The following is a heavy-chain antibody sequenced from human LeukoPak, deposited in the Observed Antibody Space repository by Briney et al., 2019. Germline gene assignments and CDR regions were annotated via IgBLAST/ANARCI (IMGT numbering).Heavy chain of an antibody. D-gene: IGHD4-17*01. J-gene: IGHJ6*02. V-gene: IGHV6-1*01. CDR1: GVSLSSNSAA. CDR3: AREDYYGDYYYYGMDV. CDR2: TYYRYKLYN. Sequence: SQTLSHTRALSGVSLSSNSAAWNWPRHSPSRGLDWLVRTYYRYKLYNDYAESVKNRITINPDTSMNQFSLQLNSVAPEDTAVYYCAREDYYGDYYYYGMDVWGQGTTVTVSS.